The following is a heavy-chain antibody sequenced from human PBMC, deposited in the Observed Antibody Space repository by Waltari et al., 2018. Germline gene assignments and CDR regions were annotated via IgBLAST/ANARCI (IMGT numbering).Heavy chain of an antibody. CDR1: GGSFSGYY. CDR3: ARGWSKSSSRYYGMDV. V-gene: IGHV4-34*01. Sequence: QVQLQQWGAGLLKPSETLSLTCAVYGGSFSGYYWSWIRQPPGKGLEWIGEIKHSGSTNYNPSLKSRVTISVDTSKNQFSLKLSSVTAADTAVYYCARGWSKSSSRYYGMDVWGQGTTVTVSS. J-gene: IGHJ6*02. D-gene: IGHD6-6*01. CDR2: IKHSGST.